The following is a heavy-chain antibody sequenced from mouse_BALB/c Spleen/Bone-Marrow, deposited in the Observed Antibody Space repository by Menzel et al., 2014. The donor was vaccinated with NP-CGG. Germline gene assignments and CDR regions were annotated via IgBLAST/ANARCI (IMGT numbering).Heavy chain of an antibody. CDR1: GFNIKDTY. V-gene: IGHV14-3*02. CDR2: IDPANGNT. Sequence: EVQLQQSGAELVKPGASVKLSCTASGFNIKDTYMHWVKQRPDQGLEWIGRIDPANGNTKYDPKFQGKATITADTSSNTACLQLSSLTSEDTAVYYCARWEYYAMDYWGQGASVTVSS. D-gene: IGHD4-1*01. J-gene: IGHJ4*01. CDR3: ARWEYYAMDY.